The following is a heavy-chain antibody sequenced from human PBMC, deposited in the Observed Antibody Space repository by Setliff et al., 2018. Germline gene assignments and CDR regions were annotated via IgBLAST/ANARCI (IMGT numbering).Heavy chain of an antibody. CDR2: IDPGDSET. Sequence: LKISCQTSGYSFISYWIGWVRQMPGKGLEWIGIIDPGDSETRYSPSFQGQISISVDKSINTAYLHWSSLKASDTAMYYCARRDNYYDSTGYSYYFDDWGQGTLVTVSS. V-gene: IGHV5-51*01. J-gene: IGHJ4*02. CDR3: ARRDNYYDSTGYSYYFDD. CDR1: GYSFISYW. D-gene: IGHD3-22*01.